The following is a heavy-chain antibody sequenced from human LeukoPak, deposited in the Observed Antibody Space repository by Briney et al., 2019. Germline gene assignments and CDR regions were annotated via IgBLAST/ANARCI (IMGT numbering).Heavy chain of an antibody. D-gene: IGHD3-22*01. V-gene: IGHV1-18*01. CDR1: GYTFNTYG. J-gene: IGHJ4*02. CDR3: ARGPHERSGYPDD. Sequence: GASVKVSCKPSGYTFNTYGITWVRQAPGQGLEWMGWISPYNSDTNYAQKFQGRVTMTTDTSTSTAYMELRSLRSVDTAVYYCARGPHERSGYPDDWGQGTLVTVSS. CDR2: ISPYNSDT.